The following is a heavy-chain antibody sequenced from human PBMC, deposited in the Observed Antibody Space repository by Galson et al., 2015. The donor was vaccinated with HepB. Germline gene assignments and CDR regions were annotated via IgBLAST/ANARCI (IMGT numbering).Heavy chain of an antibody. D-gene: IGHD5-12*01. CDR3: AKGRPERPPEHRGYDLPDY. Sequence: SLRLSCAASGFTFSSYAMNWVRQAPGKGLEWVSGIGVNDGSIYYANSVKGRFTISRDNSKNTLYQQVNGLRVEDTAIYYCAKGRPERPPEHRGYDLPDYWGQGTLVTVSS. J-gene: IGHJ4*02. CDR2: IGVNDGSI. CDR1: GFTFSSYA. V-gene: IGHV3-23*01.